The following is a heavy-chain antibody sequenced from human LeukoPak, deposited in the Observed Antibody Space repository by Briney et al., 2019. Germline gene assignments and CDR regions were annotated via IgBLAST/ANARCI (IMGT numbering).Heavy chain of an antibody. Sequence: PSETLSLTCVVNGGSFSGYYWSWIRQPPGKGLEWIGEINHSGSSNYNPSLKSRVTISVDTSKNQLSLKLTSVTAADTAVYYCARTTEGGYTYDYFYYYYMDVWGKGTTVTISS. CDR2: INHSGSS. D-gene: IGHD5-18*01. CDR1: GGSFSGYY. J-gene: IGHJ6*03. V-gene: IGHV4-34*01. CDR3: ARTTEGGYTYDYFYYYYMDV.